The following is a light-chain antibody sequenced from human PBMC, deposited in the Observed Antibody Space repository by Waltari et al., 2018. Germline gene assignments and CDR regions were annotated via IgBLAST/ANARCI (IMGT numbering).Light chain of an antibody. CDR1: QDISSY. Sequence: DIQLTQSPSFLSASLGDRVTITCRASQDISSYLAWYQQKPGNAPQFLIYAASTLQSGVPARFSGSGSGTEFTLTISSLQPEDFATYYCQQPYFYPRTFGQGTKVDIK. CDR3: QQPYFYPRT. V-gene: IGKV1-9*01. CDR2: AAS. J-gene: IGKJ1*01.